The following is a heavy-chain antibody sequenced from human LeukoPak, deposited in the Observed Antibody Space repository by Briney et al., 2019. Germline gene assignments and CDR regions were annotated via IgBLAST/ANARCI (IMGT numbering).Heavy chain of an antibody. CDR2: ISGSGGST. CDR1: GFTFSSYA. CDR3: AKPDTAMVRGFDY. D-gene: IGHD5-18*01. V-gene: IGHV3-23*01. J-gene: IGHJ4*02. Sequence: GGSLRLSCAASGFTFSSYAMSWVRQAPGKGLEWVSAISGSGGSTYYADSVKGRFTISRDNSKNTRYLQMNSLRAEDTAVYYCAKPDTAMVRGFDYWGQGTLVTVSS.